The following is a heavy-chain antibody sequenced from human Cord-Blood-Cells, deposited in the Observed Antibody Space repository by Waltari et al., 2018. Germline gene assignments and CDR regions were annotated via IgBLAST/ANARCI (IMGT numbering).Heavy chain of an antibody. J-gene: IGHJ5*02. CDR2: IYSGGST. Sequence: EVQLVESGGGLIQPGGSLRLSCAASGFTVSSNYMSWVRRAPGKGLEWVSVIYSGGSTYYADSVKGRFTISRDNSKNTLYLQMNSLRAEDTAVYYCARVGVAAPRGWFDPWGQGTLVTISS. CDR3: ARVGVAAPRGWFDP. V-gene: IGHV3-53*01. D-gene: IGHD6-19*01. CDR1: GFTVSSNY.